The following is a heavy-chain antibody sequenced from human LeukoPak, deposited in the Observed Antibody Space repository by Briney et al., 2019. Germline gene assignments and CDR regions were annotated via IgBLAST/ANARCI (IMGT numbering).Heavy chain of an antibody. Sequence: PSETLSLTCTVSGGSISSYYWSWIRQPPGKGLEWIGYIYYSGSTNYNPSLKSRVIISVDTSKNQFSLKLSSVTAADTAVYYCARSTPNDDYWGQGTLVTVSS. CDR1: GGSISSYY. CDR2: IYYSGST. J-gene: IGHJ4*02. V-gene: IGHV4-59*01. CDR3: ARSTPNDDY. D-gene: IGHD1-1*01.